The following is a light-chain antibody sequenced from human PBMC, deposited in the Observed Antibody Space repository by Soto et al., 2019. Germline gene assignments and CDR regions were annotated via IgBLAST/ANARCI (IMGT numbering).Light chain of an antibody. Sequence: QSALTQPASVSGSPGQSITISCTGTNSDIGRYNYVSWYQQYPGKAPKLMISVVSNRPSGISNRFSGSKSGNTASLTISGLQADDEADYYCGSYTTSSTWVFGGGTKLTVL. CDR1: NSDIGRYNY. V-gene: IGLV2-14*01. CDR3: GSYTTSSTWV. J-gene: IGLJ3*02. CDR2: VVS.